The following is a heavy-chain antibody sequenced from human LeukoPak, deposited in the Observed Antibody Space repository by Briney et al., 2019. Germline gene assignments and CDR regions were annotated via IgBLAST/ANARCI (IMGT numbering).Heavy chain of an antibody. CDR1: GGTFSSYA. CDR2: INPSGGST. Sequence: ASVKVSCTAPGGTFSSYAISWVRQAPGQGLEWMGIINPSGGSTSYAQKFQGRVTMTRDTSTSTVYMELSSLRSEDTAVYYCARDMGDSSSWSTPGYWGQGTLVTASS. D-gene: IGHD6-13*01. CDR3: ARDMGDSSSWSTPGY. J-gene: IGHJ4*02. V-gene: IGHV1-46*01.